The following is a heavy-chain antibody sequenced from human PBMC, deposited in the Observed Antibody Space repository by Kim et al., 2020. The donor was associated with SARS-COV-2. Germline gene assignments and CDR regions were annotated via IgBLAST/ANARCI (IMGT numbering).Heavy chain of an antibody. J-gene: IGHJ4*02. CDR3: KLSGWQNDFDY. CDR2: I. V-gene: IGHV3-21*01. Sequence: IASADSVKGRFPISRDNAKTSLYLQMNSLRAEDTAVYYCKLSGWQNDFDYWGQGTLVTVSS. D-gene: IGHD6-19*01.